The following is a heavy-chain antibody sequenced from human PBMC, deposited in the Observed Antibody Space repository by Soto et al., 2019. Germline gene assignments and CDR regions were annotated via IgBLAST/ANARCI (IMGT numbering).Heavy chain of an antibody. Sequence: ESGGGVVQPGRSLRLSCAASGFTFSSYAMHWVRQAPGKGLEWVAVISYDGSNKYYADSVKGRFTISRDNSKNTLYLQMNSLRAEDTAVYYCARAILVGATTIGYWGQGTLVTVSS. CDR3: ARAILVGATTIGY. CDR1: GFTFSSYA. D-gene: IGHD1-26*01. V-gene: IGHV3-30-3*01. CDR2: ISYDGSNK. J-gene: IGHJ4*02.